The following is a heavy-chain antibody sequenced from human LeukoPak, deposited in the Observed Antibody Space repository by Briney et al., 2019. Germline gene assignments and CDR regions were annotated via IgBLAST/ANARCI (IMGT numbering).Heavy chain of an antibody. CDR2: ITTDSSIV. Sequence: PGGSLRLSCAASGFTFSTYSMSWVRQAPGRGLEWISYITTDSSIVYYADSVKGRFTISRDDAKNSLYLQMNSLRAEDTAVYYCARMVVERYYYYGMDVWGQGTTVTVSS. V-gene: IGHV3-21*05. CDR1: GFTFSTYS. D-gene: IGHD2-15*01. J-gene: IGHJ6*02. CDR3: ARMVVERYYYYGMDV.